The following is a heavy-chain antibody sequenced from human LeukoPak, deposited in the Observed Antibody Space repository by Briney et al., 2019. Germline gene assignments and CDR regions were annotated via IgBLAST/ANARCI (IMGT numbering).Heavy chain of an antibody. CDR1: GYTFTSYD. D-gene: IGHD4-23*01. CDR3: AGLYGGNAFDI. V-gene: IGHV1-8*03. J-gene: IGHJ3*02. Sequence: GASVKVSCKASGYTFTSYDINWVRQATGQGLEWMGWMNPNSGNTGYAQKFQGRVTITRNTSISTAYMEPSSLRSEDTAVYYCAGLYGGNAFDIWGQGTMVTVSS. CDR2: MNPNSGNT.